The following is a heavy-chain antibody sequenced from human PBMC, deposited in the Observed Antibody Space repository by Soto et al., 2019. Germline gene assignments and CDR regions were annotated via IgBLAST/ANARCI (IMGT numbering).Heavy chain of an antibody. D-gene: IGHD5-12*01. J-gene: IGHJ3*02. CDR1: GFTFSSYG. CDR2: IWYDGSNK. Sequence: GGSLRLSCAASGFTFSSYGMHWVRQAPGKGLEWVAVIWYDGSNKYYADSVKGRFTISRDNSKNTLYLQMNSLRAEDTAVYYCARDRLATITGDAFDIWGQGTMVTVSS. CDR3: ARDRLATITGDAFDI. V-gene: IGHV3-33*01.